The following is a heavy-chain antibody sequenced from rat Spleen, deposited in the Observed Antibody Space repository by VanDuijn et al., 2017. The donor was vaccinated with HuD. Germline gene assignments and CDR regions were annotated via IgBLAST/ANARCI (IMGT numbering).Heavy chain of an antibody. CDR3: ARGVMDA. J-gene: IGHJ4*01. Sequence: EVQLQESGPGLVKPSQSLSLTCSVTGYSLTSSYRWNWIRKFPGNKLEWIGHINYSGSTSFNPSLKGRISITRDTSKNLFFLQLNSVTTEDTATYYCARGVMDAWGQGASVTVSS. CDR1: GYSLTSSY. CDR2: INYSGST. V-gene: IGHV3-1*01.